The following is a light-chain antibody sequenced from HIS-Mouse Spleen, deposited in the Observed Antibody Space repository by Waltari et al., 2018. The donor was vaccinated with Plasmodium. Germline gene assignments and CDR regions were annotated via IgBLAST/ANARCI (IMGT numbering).Light chain of an antibody. CDR3: QQYNNWSFT. CDR1: QSVRSN. J-gene: IGKJ3*01. V-gene: IGKV3-15*01. CDR2: GAS. Sequence: EIVMTQSPATLSVSPGDRATLSCRASQSVRSNLAWYQHKPGQAPRLLIYGASTRATGIPARFSGSGSGTEFTLTISSLQSEDFAVYYCQQYNNWSFTFGPGTKVDIK.